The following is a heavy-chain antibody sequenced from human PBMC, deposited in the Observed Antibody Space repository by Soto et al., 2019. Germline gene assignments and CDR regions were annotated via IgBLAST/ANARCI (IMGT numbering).Heavy chain of an antibody. CDR2: IYSSGST. Sequence: SETLSLTCTVSGDSINSYYWSWIPQPPGKRLEWIGHIYSSGSTNYNPSLESRVTVSLDTSKNQFSLKLYSVTAADTALYFCARTKPHYFWSGSYTRREDHYFDYWGRGTLVTVSS. J-gene: IGHJ4*02. D-gene: IGHD3-3*01. CDR1: GDSINSYY. CDR3: ARTKPHYFWSGSYTRREDHYFDY. V-gene: IGHV4-59*01.